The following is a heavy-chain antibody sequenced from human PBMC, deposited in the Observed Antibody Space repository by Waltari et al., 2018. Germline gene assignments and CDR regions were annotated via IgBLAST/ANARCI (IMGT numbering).Heavy chain of an antibody. CDR3: AREIFGVVPYYGMDV. CDR2: IYYSGST. V-gene: IGHV4-59*01. D-gene: IGHD3-3*01. Sequence: QVQLQESGPGLVKPSETLSLTCTVSGGSISSYYWSWIRQPPGKGLEWIGYIYYSGSTNYNPSLKSRVTISVDTSKNQFSLKLSSVTAADKAVYYCAREIFGVVPYYGMDVWGQGTTVTVSS. J-gene: IGHJ6*02. CDR1: GGSISSYY.